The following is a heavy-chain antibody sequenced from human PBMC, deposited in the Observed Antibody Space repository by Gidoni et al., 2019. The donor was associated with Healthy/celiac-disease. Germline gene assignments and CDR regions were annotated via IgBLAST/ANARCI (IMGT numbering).Heavy chain of an antibody. CDR1: GGTFSSYT. V-gene: IGHV1-69*02. CDR2: IIPILGLA. D-gene: IGHD6-6*01. CDR3: ATGGYSSSYDY. Sequence: QVQLVQSGAGVKTPGSSVKVSCKDSGGTFSSYTISGVRQVPGQGLDWMGRIIPILGLANYAQTFQGRVTITADKSTSTAYMELSSLRSEDTAVYYCATGGYSSSYDYWGQGTLVTVSS. J-gene: IGHJ4*02.